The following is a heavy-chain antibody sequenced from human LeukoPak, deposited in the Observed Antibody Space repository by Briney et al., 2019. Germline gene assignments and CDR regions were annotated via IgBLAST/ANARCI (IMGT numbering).Heavy chain of an antibody. V-gene: IGHV3-15*01. CDR3: TTDRTMKGF. J-gene: IGHJ4*02. CDR2: IRSKTDGGTI. D-gene: IGHD3-22*01. CDR1: GFTFSNAW. Sequence: GGSLRLSCAASGFTFSNAWMAWVRQAPGKGLEWVGRIRSKTDGGTINYAAPVKDRFTISRDDSKNTLYLQMNSLEIEDTAVYFCTTDRTMKGFWGQGTLVTVSS.